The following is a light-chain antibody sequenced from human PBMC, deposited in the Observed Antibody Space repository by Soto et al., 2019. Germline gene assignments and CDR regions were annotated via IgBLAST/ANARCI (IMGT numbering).Light chain of an antibody. CDR3: QQYNNWPQIT. CDR1: QSLSIK. CDR2: DTS. V-gene: IGKV3-15*01. Sequence: EIVMTQSPATLSVSPGERATLSCRASQSLSIKLASYQQKPAQAPRLLIYDTSTRATGIPARFSGSGSGTEFTLTISSLQSEDFAVYYCQQYNNWPQITFGQGTRLEI. J-gene: IGKJ5*01.